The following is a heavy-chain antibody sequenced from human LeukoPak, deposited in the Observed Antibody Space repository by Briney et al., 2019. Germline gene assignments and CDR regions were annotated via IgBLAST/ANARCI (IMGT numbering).Heavy chain of an antibody. V-gene: IGHV3-30*19. Sequence: GRSLRLSCAASGFTFSSYGMHWVRQAPGKGLEWVAVIWYDGSNKYYADSVKGRFTISRDNSKNTLYLQMNSLRAEDTAVYYCARDEYSSANFDYWGQGTLVTVSS. CDR1: GFTFSSYG. J-gene: IGHJ4*01. CDR3: ARDEYSSANFDY. D-gene: IGHD6-6*01. CDR2: IWYDGSNK.